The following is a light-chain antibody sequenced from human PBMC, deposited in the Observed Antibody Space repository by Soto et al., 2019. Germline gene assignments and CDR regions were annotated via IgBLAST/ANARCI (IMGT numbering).Light chain of an antibody. CDR3: QQTFSSPLT. J-gene: IGKJ4*01. CDR1: QSINNY. V-gene: IGKV1-39*01. Sequence: DIQMTQSPSSMSAYVGDIVTITCRASQSINNYLSWYQQTSGKAPDLLIFGASTLASGVPSRFSVSGSGTNFTLTISGLQPESVANYVCQQTFSSPLTFGGGTKVDIK. CDR2: GAS.